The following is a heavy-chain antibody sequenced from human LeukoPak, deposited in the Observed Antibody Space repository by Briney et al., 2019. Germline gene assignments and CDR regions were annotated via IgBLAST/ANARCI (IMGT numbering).Heavy chain of an antibody. Sequence: SVKVSCKASGGPFSPYGLSWVRQAPGQGLEWMGRIIPVLGLSNYAQEFQGRVTFTADKSTNTAYMEVSSLRSEDTAIYYCARDVHVYGDYVGDYWGQGTLVTVSS. CDR3: ARDVHVYGDYVGDY. CDR1: GGPFSPYG. J-gene: IGHJ4*02. CDR2: IIPVLGLS. D-gene: IGHD4-17*01. V-gene: IGHV1-69*04.